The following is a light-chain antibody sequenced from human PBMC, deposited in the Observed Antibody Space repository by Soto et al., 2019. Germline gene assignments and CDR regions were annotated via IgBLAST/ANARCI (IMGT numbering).Light chain of an antibody. V-gene: IGLV2-23*01. J-gene: IGLJ3*02. CDR2: EGT. CDR3: CSYAYTFSV. Sequence: QSALTQPASVSGSPGQSITISCIGTSTDVGSYNLFSWYQQQPGKAPKLIIYEGTKRPAGVSNRFSGSKSGNTASLTVAGLQAEDEADYFCCSYAYTFSVFGGGTKLTVL. CDR1: STDVGSYNL.